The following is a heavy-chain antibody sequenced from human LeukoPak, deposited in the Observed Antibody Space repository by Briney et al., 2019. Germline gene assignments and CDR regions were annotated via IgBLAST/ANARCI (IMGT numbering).Heavy chain of an antibody. D-gene: IGHD6-19*01. CDR2: ISAYNGNT. CDR1: GYTFTSYC. J-gene: IGHJ4*02. Sequence: ASVKVSCKASGYTFTSYCISWVRQAPGQGLEWMGWISAYNGNTNYAQKLEGRVTMTTDTSTSTAYMELRSLRTDDTAVYYCARDKHSSGWSVDNWGQGTRVTVS. V-gene: IGHV1-18*01. CDR3: ARDKHSSGWSVDN.